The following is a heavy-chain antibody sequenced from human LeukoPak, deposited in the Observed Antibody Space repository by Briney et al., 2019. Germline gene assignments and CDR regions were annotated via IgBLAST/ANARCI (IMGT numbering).Heavy chain of an antibody. V-gene: IGHV1-69*05. D-gene: IGHD3-22*01. CDR2: IIPIFGTA. Sequence: SVKVSCKASGGTFSSYAISWVRQAPGQGLEWMGGIIPIFGTANYAQKFQGRVTITTDESTSTAYMELSSLRSEDTAVYYCARDGDYYDSPGNYWGQGTLVTVSS. J-gene: IGHJ4*02. CDR1: GGTFSSYA. CDR3: ARDGDYYDSPGNY.